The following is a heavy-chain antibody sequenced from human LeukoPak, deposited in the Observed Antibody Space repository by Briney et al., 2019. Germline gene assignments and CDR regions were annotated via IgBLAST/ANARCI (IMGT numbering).Heavy chain of an antibody. V-gene: IGHV4-39*01. CDR3: ARRPRDILTGYYPYYYYYGMDV. D-gene: IGHD3-9*01. J-gene: IGHJ6*02. CDR2: IYDSGST. Sequence: PSETLSLTCTVSGGSIRSSYYYWGWIRQPPGKGLEWIGSIYDSGSTYYNPSPKSRVTISVDTSKNQFSLKLSSVTAADTAVYYCARRPRDILTGYYPYYYYYGMDVWGQGTTVNVSS. CDR1: GGSIRSSYYY.